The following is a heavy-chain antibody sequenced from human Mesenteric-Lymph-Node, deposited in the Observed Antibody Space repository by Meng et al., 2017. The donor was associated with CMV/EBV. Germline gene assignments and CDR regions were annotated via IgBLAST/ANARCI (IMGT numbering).Heavy chain of an antibody. J-gene: IGHJ4*02. CDR3: AREGMTTADFDF. D-gene: IGHD1-14*01. CDR2: IKQDGSEI. Sequence: GGSLRLSCAASGFSFSTHWMSWVRQTPGKGLEWVANIKQDGSEIYYVDSVKGRFTISRDNAKNSLSLQMSSLRAEDTAVYYCAREGMTTADFDFWGQGTLVTVSS. V-gene: IGHV3-7*01. CDR1: GFSFSTHW.